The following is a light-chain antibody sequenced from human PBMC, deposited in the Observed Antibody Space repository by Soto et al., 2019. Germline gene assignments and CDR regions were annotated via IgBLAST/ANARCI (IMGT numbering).Light chain of an antibody. CDR2: DVF. V-gene: IGKV1-33*01. CDR3: QQYDQLPIT. J-gene: IGKJ4*01. CDR1: QDISKY. Sequence: DIQMTQSASSLPASVGDTVTISCQASQDISKYLNCFQQKPGQAPKLLIYDVFNVETGVPSRFSGRGSGTDFTLIISNLQPDDFATYYCQQYDQLPITFGGGTKVDI.